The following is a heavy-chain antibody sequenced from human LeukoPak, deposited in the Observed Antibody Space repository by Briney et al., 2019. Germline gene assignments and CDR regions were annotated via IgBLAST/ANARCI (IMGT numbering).Heavy chain of an antibody. D-gene: IGHD4-11*01. V-gene: IGHV3-15*01. J-gene: IGHJ4*02. CDR3: TTDPTVTTPPFDY. CDR2: IKSKTDGGTT. CDR1: GFTFSNAW. Sequence: GGSLRLSCAASGFTFSNAWMSWVRQAPGKGLEWVGRIKSKTDGGTTDYAAPVKGRFTISRDDSKNTLYLQMNSLKTEDTAVYYCTTDPTVTTPPFDYWGQGTLVTVSS.